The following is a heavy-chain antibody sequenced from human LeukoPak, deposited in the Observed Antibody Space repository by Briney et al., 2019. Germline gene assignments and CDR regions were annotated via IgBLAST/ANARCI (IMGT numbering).Heavy chain of an antibody. Sequence: SVKVSCKASGGTFSSYAISWVRQAPGQGLEWMGRIIPILGIANYAQKFQGRVTITADKSTSTAYMELSSLRSEDTAVYYCARGSRYCSSTSCYLDYWGQGTLVTVSS. CDR2: IIPILGIA. CDR1: GGTFSSYA. J-gene: IGHJ4*02. D-gene: IGHD2-2*01. CDR3: ARGSRYCSSTSCYLDY. V-gene: IGHV1-69*04.